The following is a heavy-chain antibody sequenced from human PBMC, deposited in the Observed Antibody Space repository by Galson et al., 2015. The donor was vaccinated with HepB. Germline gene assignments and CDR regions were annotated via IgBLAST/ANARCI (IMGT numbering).Heavy chain of an antibody. J-gene: IGHJ4*02. CDR3: ARDPRDGYMGSYFDQ. D-gene: IGHD5-24*01. CDR1: GFALSSYG. Sequence: SLRLSCAASGFALSSYGMLWVCQSPAKGLEFVALMSYDGNRQSYADSVKGRFTISSDTSKRTLFLHMNSLRSEDTALYYCARDPRDGYMGSYFDQWGQGTLVTVSS. V-gene: IGHV3-30*03. CDR2: MSYDGNRQ.